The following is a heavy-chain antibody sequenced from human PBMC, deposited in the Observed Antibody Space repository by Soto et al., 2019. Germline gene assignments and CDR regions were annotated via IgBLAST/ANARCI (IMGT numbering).Heavy chain of an antibody. CDR3: AKDLPLRITPGVGFDY. V-gene: IGHV3-30*18. Sequence: QVQLVESGGGVVQPGRSLRLSCAASGFTFSSYGMHWVRQAPGKGLEWVAVISYDGSNKYYADSVKGRFTISRDNSKNTLYLQMNSLRAEDTAVYYCAKDLPLRITPGVGFDYWGQGTLVTVSS. D-gene: IGHD3-3*01. CDR1: GFTFSSYG. CDR2: ISYDGSNK. J-gene: IGHJ4*02.